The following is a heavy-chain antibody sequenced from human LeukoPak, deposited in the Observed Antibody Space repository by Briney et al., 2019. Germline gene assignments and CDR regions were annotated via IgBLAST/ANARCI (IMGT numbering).Heavy chain of an antibody. CDR2: IKQDGSEK. CDR1: GGTFSSYA. D-gene: IGHD4-17*01. V-gene: IGHV3-7*01. Sequence: ASVKVSCKASGGTFSSYAISWVRQAPGKGLEWVANIKQDGSEKYYVDSVKGRFTISRDNAKKSLYLQMNSLRAEDTAVYYCARDYGAADYWGQGTLVTVSS. CDR3: ARDYGAADY. J-gene: IGHJ4*02.